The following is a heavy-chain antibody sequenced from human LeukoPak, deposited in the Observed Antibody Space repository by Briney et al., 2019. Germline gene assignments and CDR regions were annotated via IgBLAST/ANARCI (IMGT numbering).Heavy chain of an antibody. CDR2: INPNSGGT. CDR1: GYTFTGYY. Sequence: GASVKVSCKASGYTFTGYYMHWVRQAPGQGLEWMGWINPNSGGTNYAQKFQGRVTMTRDTSISTAYMELSRLRSDDTAVYYCARARDYYDSSDYNWFDPWGQGTLVTVS. V-gene: IGHV1-2*02. D-gene: IGHD3-22*01. J-gene: IGHJ5*02. CDR3: ARARDYYDSSDYNWFDP.